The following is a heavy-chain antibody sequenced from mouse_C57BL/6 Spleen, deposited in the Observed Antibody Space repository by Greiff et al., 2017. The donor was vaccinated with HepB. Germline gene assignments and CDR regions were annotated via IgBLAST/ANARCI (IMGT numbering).Heavy chain of an antibody. CDR3: AREGRVGRGGFDY. CDR2: IHPNRGST. D-gene: IGHD4-1*01. V-gene: IGHV1-64*01. Sequence: QVQLQQPGAELVKPGASVKLSCKASGYTFTSYWMHWVKQRPGQGLEWIGMIHPNRGSTNYNEKFKSKATLTVDTSSSTAYMQLSSLTSEDSAVYYCAREGRVGRGGFDYWGQGTTLTVSS. CDR1: GYTFTSYW. J-gene: IGHJ2*01.